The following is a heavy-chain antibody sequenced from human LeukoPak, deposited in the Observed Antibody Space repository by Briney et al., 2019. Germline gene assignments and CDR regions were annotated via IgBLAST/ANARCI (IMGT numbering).Heavy chain of an antibody. Sequence: GGSLRLSCAASGFTVSSNYMSWVRQAPGKGLEWVSVIYNGANTYYADSVKGRFTISRDNSKNTVYLRMNRLRAEDTAVYYCARDSGDCSGGNCYHDAFDIWGQGTMVTVSS. CDR1: GFTVSSNY. J-gene: IGHJ3*02. CDR3: ARDSGDCSGGNCYHDAFDI. D-gene: IGHD2-15*01. CDR2: IYNGANT. V-gene: IGHV3-53*01.